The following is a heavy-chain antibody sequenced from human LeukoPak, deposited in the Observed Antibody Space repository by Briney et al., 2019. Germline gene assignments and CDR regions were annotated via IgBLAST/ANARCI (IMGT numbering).Heavy chain of an antibody. CDR1: GYTFTGYY. J-gene: IGHJ5*02. CDR2: IIPIFGTA. CDR3: ARAYCGGDCYSIHWFDP. Sequence: GASVKVSCKASGYTFTGYYIHWVRQAPGQGLEWMGGIIPIFGTANYVQKFQGRVTITADESTSTAYMELSSLRSEDTAVYYCARAYCGGDCYSIHWFDPWGQGTLVTVSS. D-gene: IGHD2-21*02. V-gene: IGHV1-69*13.